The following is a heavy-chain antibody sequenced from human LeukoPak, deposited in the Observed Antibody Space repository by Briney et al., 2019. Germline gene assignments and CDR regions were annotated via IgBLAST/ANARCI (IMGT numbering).Heavy chain of an antibody. CDR3: ARDQYSSSWYPLSYYYYGMDV. Sequence: GGSLRLSCAASGFTFSSYAMHWVRQAPGKGLEWVAVISYDGSNKYYADSVKGRFTISRDNSKNTLYLQMNSLRAEDTAVYYCARDQYSSSWYPLSYYYYGMDVWGQGTTVTVSS. J-gene: IGHJ6*02. CDR2: ISYDGSNK. CDR1: GFTFSSYA. V-gene: IGHV3-30-3*01. D-gene: IGHD6-13*01.